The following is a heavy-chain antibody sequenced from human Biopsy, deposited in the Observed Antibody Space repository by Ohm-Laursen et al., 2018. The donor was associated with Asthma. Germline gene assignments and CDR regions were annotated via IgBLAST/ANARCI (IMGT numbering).Heavy chain of an antibody. D-gene: IGHD1-20*01. J-gene: IGHJ3*02. CDR2: IYDSGST. CDR3: ARPITGTRNAFDI. V-gene: IGHV4-59*06. CDR1: GGSISNYY. Sequence: SDTLSLTCTVSGGSISNYYWSWIRQPPGQGLEWIGYIYDSGSTYYNPSLKSRLTIAVDPSKNQFSLKVTSVTAADTAVYYWARPITGTRNAFDIWGQGTMVTVSS.